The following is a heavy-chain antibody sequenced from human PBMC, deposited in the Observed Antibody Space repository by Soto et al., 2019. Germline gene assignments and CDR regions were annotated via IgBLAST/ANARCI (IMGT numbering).Heavy chain of an antibody. J-gene: IGHJ1*01. V-gene: IGHV1-18*01. Sequence: GASVKVSCKASGYTFTNFGISWVRQAPGQGLEWMGWISAYNGNTNYAQKFQGRVTMTRDTSTSTVYMELSSLRSEDTAVYYCASFRHGGNSYGYFQHWGQGTLVTVSS. CDR3: ASFRHGGNSYGYFQH. CDR2: ISAYNGNT. CDR1: GYTFTNFG. D-gene: IGHD2-21*02.